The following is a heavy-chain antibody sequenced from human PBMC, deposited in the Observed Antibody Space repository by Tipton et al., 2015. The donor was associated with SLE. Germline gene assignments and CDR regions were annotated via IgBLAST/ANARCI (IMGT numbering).Heavy chain of an antibody. CDR1: GGSISSYY. CDR2: IYYSGST. D-gene: IGHD6-6*01. J-gene: IGHJ2*01. V-gene: IGHV4-59*01. CDR3: ARDPAPYSSPSEYFDL. Sequence: LRLSCTVSGGSISSYYWSWIRQPPGKGLEWIGYIYYSGSTNYNPSLKSRVTISVDTSKNQFSLKLSSVTAADMAVYYCARDPAPYSSPSEYFDLWGRGTLVTVSS.